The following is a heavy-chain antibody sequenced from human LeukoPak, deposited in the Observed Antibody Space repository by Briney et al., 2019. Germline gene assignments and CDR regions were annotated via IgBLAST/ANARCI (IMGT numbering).Heavy chain of an antibody. CDR1: GGSISSYY. Sequence: PSGTLSLTCTVSGGSISSYYWSWIRQPPGKGLEWIGYIYYSGSTNYNPSLKSRVTISVDTSKNQFSLKLSSVTAADTAVYYCARWGPAAMAHNWFDPWGQGTLVTVSS. J-gene: IGHJ5*02. V-gene: IGHV4-59*08. D-gene: IGHD5-18*01. CDR2: IYYSGST. CDR3: ARWGPAAMAHNWFDP.